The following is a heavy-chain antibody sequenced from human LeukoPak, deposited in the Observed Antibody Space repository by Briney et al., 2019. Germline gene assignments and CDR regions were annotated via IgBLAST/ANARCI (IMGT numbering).Heavy chain of an antibody. CDR1: GFTFSSYG. Sequence: GGSLRLSCPASGFTFSSYGMHWVRQAPGKGLEWVAFIRYDGSNKYYADSVKGRFTISRDNSKNTLYLQMNSLRAEDMAVYYCARDNYYDRSGYSFDYWGQGILVTVSS. D-gene: IGHD3-22*01. V-gene: IGHV3-30*02. J-gene: IGHJ4*02. CDR2: IRYDGSNK. CDR3: ARDNYYDRSGYSFDY.